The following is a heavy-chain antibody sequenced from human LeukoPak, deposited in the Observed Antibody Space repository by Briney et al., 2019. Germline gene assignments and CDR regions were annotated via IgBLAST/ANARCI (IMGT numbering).Heavy chain of an antibody. D-gene: IGHD4-17*01. CDR3: AREDYGDYGGSWFDP. CDR1: GFTFSSYA. Sequence: TGGSLRLSCAASGFTFSSYAMHWVRQAPGKGLEWVAVISYDGSNKYYADSVKGRFTISRDNSKNTLYLQMNSLRAEDTAVYYCAREDYGDYGGSWFDPWGQGTLVTVSS. J-gene: IGHJ5*02. CDR2: ISYDGSNK. V-gene: IGHV3-30*04.